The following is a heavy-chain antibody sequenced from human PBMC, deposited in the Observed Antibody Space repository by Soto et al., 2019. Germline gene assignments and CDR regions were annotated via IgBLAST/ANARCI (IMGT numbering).Heavy chain of an antibody. Sequence: GGSLRLSCAASGFTFSSYAMSWVRQAPGKGLEWVSAISGSGGSTYYADSVKGRFTISRDNSKNTLYLQMNSLRAEDTAVYYCAKDPYCSGGSCYSGNFQHWGQGTLVTSPQ. CDR1: GFTFSSYA. CDR2: ISGSGGST. D-gene: IGHD2-15*01. CDR3: AKDPYCSGGSCYSGNFQH. J-gene: IGHJ1*01. V-gene: IGHV3-23*01.